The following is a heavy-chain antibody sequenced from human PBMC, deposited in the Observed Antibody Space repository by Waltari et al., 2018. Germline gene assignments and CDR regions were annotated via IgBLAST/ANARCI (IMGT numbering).Heavy chain of an antibody. CDR1: GFSLSTSGMR. Sequence: QVTLKESGPALAKPTHTLTLTCTFSGFSLSTSGMRVSWIRQPPAKTLEWHARIDLDDDKYYSTSLKSRLTISKDTTKNQVVLTRTSMDPVDTATYYWARGRGGNYEAAFDVWGQGLRVTVSS. J-gene: IGHJ3*01. CDR2: IDLDDDK. V-gene: IGHV2-70*04. D-gene: IGHD1-26*01. CDR3: ARGRGGNYEAAFDV.